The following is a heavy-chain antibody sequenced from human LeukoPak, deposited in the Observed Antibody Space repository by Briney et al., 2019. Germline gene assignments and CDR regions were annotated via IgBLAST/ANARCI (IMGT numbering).Heavy chain of an antibody. J-gene: IGHJ4*02. CDR1: GGSISSYY. D-gene: IGHD2-15*01. Sequence: SETLSLTRTVSGGSISSYYWSWIRQPPGKGLEWIGYIYYSGSTNYNPSLTSRVTISVDTSKNQFSLKLSSVTAADTAVYYCARRSTGGGEYYFDYWGQGTLVTVSS. CDR2: IYYSGST. CDR3: ARRSTGGGEYYFDY. V-gene: IGHV4-59*01.